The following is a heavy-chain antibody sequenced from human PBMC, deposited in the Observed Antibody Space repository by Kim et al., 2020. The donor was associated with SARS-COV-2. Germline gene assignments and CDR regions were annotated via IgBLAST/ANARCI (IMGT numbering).Heavy chain of an antibody. CDR3: AKSQTGSYHNFMDV. CDR1: GFTFSTYG. V-gene: IGHV3-23*01. CDR2: ISNSGGNT. Sequence: GGSLRLSCAASGFTFSTYGMSWVRQAPGKGLEAVSGISNSGGNTYATDSVKGRFSISRDNSRNTLYLQMNSLRAEDTAIYYCAKSQTGSYHNFMDVWGQG. D-gene: IGHD1-26*01. J-gene: IGHJ6*02.